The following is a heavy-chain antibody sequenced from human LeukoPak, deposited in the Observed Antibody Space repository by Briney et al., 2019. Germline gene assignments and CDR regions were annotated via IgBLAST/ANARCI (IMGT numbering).Heavy chain of an antibody. V-gene: IGHV4-30-2*01. CDR2: IYHSGST. Sequence: SETLSLTCTVSGGSISSGGYYWSWIRQPPGKGLEWIGYIYHSGSTYYNPSLKSRVTISVDRSKNQFSLKLSSVTAADTAVYYCAREEGYFDYWGQGTLVTVSS. J-gene: IGHJ4*02. CDR1: GGSISSGGYY. CDR3: AREEGYFDY.